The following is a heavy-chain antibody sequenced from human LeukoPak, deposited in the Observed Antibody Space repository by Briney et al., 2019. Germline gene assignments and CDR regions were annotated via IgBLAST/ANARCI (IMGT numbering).Heavy chain of an antibody. D-gene: IGHD4-23*01. CDR2: IIPIFGTA. V-gene: IGHV1-69*01. CDR1: GGTFSSYA. J-gene: IGHJ4*02. CDR3: ARVYNGGNSEGEDGYYFDY. Sequence: SSVEVSCTASGGTFSSYAISWVRQAPGQGLEWMGGIIPIFGTANYAQKFQGRVTITADESTSTAYMELSSLRSEDTAVYYCARVYNGGNSEGEDGYYFDYWGQGTLVTVSS.